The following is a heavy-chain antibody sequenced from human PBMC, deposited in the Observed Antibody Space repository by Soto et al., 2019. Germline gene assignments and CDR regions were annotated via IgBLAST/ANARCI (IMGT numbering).Heavy chain of an antibody. V-gene: IGHV3-49*03. CDR3: TRGADRIKIFGVVTHGLYYFDY. D-gene: IGHD3-3*01. CDR1: GFTFGDYA. Sequence: GGSLRLSCTASGFTFGDYAMSWFRQAPGKGLEWVGFIRSKAYGGTTEYAASVKGRFTISRDDSKSIAYLQMNSLKTEDTAVYYCTRGADRIKIFGVVTHGLYYFDYWGQGTLVTVSS. J-gene: IGHJ4*02. CDR2: IRSKAYGGTT.